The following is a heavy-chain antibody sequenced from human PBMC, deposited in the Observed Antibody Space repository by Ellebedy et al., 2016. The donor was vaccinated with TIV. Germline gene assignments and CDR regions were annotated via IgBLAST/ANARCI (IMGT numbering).Heavy chain of an antibody. CDR3: ATARRDPLYYGVDV. V-gene: IGHV4-39*01. Sequence: MPSETLSLTCTVSGGSISSRTRYWGWFRQTPEKGLEWIGTVYFTGTTYYNPSLSSRITISADTSTNQFSLKLTSVTAADTAVYYCATARRDPLYYGVDVWGRGTTVTVSS. CDR2: VYFTGTT. CDR1: GGSISSRTRY. J-gene: IGHJ6*02. D-gene: IGHD6-13*01.